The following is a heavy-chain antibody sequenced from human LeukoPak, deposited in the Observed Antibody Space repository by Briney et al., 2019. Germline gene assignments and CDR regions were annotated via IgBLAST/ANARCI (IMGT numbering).Heavy chain of an antibody. J-gene: IGHJ4*02. D-gene: IGHD3-3*01. CDR3: ARRSGVWYFDY. CDR2: VHYTENT. Sequence: SETLSLTCTVSGGSITTHANYWAWIRQPPGRGLEWIGGVHYTENTYSNTSLKSRVTMSVDTSKNQFSLNLSSVTVADTAVYYCARRSGVWYFDYWGRGILVTVSP. CDR1: GGSITTHANY. V-gene: IGHV4-39*01.